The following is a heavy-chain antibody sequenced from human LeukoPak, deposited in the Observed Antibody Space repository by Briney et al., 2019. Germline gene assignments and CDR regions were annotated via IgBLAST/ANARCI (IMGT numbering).Heavy chain of an antibody. CDR2: INPNSGGT. J-gene: IGHJ5*02. Sequence: ASVKVSCKASGYTFTGYYMHWVRQAPGQGLEWMGRINPNSGGTNYAQKFQGRVTMTRDTSINTAYMELSRLRSDDTAVYYCARDRALDSGSLGFDPWGQGTLVTVSS. D-gene: IGHD1-26*01. CDR1: GYTFTGYY. CDR3: ARDRALDSGSLGFDP. V-gene: IGHV1-2*06.